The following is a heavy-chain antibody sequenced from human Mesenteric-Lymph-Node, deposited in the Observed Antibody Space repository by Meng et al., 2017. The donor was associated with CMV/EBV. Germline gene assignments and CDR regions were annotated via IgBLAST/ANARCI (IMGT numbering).Heavy chain of an antibody. Sequence: SLKISCAASGFTFDAYVMHWVRQAPGKGLEWVSGISWNSGTMDYADSVRGRFTISRDNAKNSLYLQMDRLRAEDTALYYCASTLRMEVWGQGTTVTVSS. CDR3: ASTLRMEV. V-gene: IGHV3-9*01. CDR1: GFTFDAYV. J-gene: IGHJ6*02. CDR2: ISWNSGTM.